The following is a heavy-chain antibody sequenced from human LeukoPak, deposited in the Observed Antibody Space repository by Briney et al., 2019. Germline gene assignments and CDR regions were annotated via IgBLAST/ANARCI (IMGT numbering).Heavy chain of an antibody. CDR2: ISWNSGSI. Sequence: GRSLRLSCAASGFTFDDYAMHWVRQAPGKGLEWVSGISWNSGSIGYADSVKGRFTISRDNAKNSLYLQMNSLRAEDMALYYCAKDMADELFDPEIYFDYWGQGTLVTVSS. V-gene: IGHV3-9*03. D-gene: IGHD1-7*01. CDR1: GFTFDDYA. J-gene: IGHJ4*02. CDR3: AKDMADELFDPEIYFDY.